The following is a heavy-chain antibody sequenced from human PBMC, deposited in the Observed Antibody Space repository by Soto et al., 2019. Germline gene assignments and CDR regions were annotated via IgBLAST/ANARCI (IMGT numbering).Heavy chain of an antibody. J-gene: IGHJ4*02. CDR2: IYYSGST. CDR1: GGSISVYY. D-gene: IGHD3-3*01. CDR3: ASGGWRHSDY. V-gene: IGHV4-59*08. Sequence: QVQLQESGPGLVKPSETLSLTCTVSGGSISVYYWSWIRQPPGKGLEWIGYIYYSGSTNYNPSLXSGVTIXXATSMNQFSPKLTSVTAADTAVHYCASGGWRHSDYWGQGPLVTVSS.